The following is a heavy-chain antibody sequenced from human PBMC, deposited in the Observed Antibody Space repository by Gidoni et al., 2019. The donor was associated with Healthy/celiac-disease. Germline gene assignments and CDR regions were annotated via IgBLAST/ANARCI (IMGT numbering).Heavy chain of an antibody. D-gene: IGHD6-6*01. Sequence: QGQLVESGGGVVQPGRSLRLSCAASGFTFSSYGMHWVRQAPGKGLEWVAVISYDGSNKYYADSLKGRFTISRDNSKNTLYLQMNSLRAEDTAVYYCAKDRAARRDRYFDYWGQGTLVTVSS. J-gene: IGHJ4*02. CDR2: ISYDGSNK. CDR3: AKDRAARRDRYFDY. V-gene: IGHV3-30*18. CDR1: GFTFSSYG.